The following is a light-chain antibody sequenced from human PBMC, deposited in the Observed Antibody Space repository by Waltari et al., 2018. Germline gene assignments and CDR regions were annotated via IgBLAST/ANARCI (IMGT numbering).Light chain of an antibody. CDR2: DDR. CDR1: NIGVKS. V-gene: IGLV3-21*02. CDR3: QVWDSSSDHWV. Sequence: SYVLTQPPSVSVAPGQTARITCGGNNIGVKSVNWYQQGPGQAPGVVIYDDRDRPLESPERFSGFNSENTATLTISRVEVGDEADYYCQVWDSSSDHWVFGGGTKLTVL. J-gene: IGLJ3*02.